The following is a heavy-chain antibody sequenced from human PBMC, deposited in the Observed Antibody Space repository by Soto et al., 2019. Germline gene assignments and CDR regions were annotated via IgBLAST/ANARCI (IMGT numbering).Heavy chain of an antibody. CDR1: GGSVSSGSYY. CDR2: IYYSGNT. Sequence: SETLSLTCTVSGGSVSSGSYYWSWIRQPPGKGLEWIGYIYYSGNTNYNPSLKSRVTISVDTSKNQFSLKLSSVTAADTAVYYCARAFAYYDILTGYSYMDVWGQGTTVTVSS. D-gene: IGHD3-9*01. J-gene: IGHJ6*03. V-gene: IGHV4-61*01. CDR3: ARAFAYYDILTGYSYMDV.